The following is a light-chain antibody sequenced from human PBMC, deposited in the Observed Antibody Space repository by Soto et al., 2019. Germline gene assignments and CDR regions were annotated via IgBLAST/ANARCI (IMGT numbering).Light chain of an antibody. J-gene: IGKJ1*01. V-gene: IGKV1-5*01. Sequence: GDRVTITCRASQSISSWLAWYQQKPGKAPKLLIYDASSLESGVPSRFSGSGSGTEFTLTISSLQPDDLATYYCQQYNSYPWTFGQGTMVDI. CDR1: QSISSW. CDR3: QQYNSYPWT. CDR2: DAS.